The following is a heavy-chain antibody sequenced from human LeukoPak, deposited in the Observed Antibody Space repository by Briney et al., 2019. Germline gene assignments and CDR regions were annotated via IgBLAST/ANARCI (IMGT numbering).Heavy chain of an antibody. V-gene: IGHV3-48*03. CDR2: ISSSGSTI. CDR1: GFTFSSYE. J-gene: IGHJ3*02. D-gene: IGHD2-15*01. CDR3: ARELDIVVVVAATPAGAFDI. Sequence: GGSLRLSCAASGFTFSSYEMNWVRQAPGKGLEWVSYISSSGSTIYYADSVKGRFTISRDNAKNSLYLQMNSLRAEDTAVYYRARELDIVVVVAATPAGAFDIGGQGTMVTVSA.